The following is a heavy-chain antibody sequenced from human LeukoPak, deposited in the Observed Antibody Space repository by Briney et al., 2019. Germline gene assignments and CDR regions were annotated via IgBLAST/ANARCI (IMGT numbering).Heavy chain of an antibody. V-gene: IGHV1-8*03. J-gene: IGHJ3*02. CDR3: ARGPSTLYGSGSYYNDDAFDI. D-gene: IGHD3-10*01. Sequence: ASVKVSCKASGYTFTSYDINWVRQATGQGLEWMGWMNPNSGNTGYAQKFQGRVTITRNTSISTAYMELSSLRSEDTAVYYCARGPSTLYGSGSYYNDDAFDIWGQGTMVTVSS. CDR2: MNPNSGNT. CDR1: GYTFTSYD.